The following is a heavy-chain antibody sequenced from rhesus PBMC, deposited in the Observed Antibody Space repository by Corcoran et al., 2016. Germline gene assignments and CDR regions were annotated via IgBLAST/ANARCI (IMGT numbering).Heavy chain of an antibody. CDR1: GYSISSGYY. V-gene: IGHV4S14*01. D-gene: IGHD6-31*01. Sequence: QVQLQESGPGLVKPSETLSLTCAVSGYSISSGYYRGWLRQPPGEGREWIGSIYGSGGSNYLNPSLKSRVTLSVDTSKNHFSLKLSSVTAADTAVYYCARPNIAAARGYYFDYWGQGVLVTVSS. CDR3: ARPNIAAARGYYFDY. J-gene: IGHJ4*01. CDR2: IYGSGGSN.